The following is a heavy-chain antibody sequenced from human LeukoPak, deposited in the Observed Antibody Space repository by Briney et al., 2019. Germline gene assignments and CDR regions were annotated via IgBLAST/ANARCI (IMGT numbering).Heavy chain of an antibody. V-gene: IGHV3-11*01. D-gene: IGHD3-3*01. J-gene: IGHJ4*02. CDR3: AKDVGSITIFGVPTGDY. Sequence: PGGSLRLSCAASGFTFNDYDMNWIRQAPGKGLEWVSYIRSSGSSMSYIDSVKGRFTISRDNSKNTLYLQMNSLRAEDTAVYYCAKDVGSITIFGVPTGDYWGQGTLVTVSS. CDR1: GFTFNDYD. CDR2: IRSSGSSM.